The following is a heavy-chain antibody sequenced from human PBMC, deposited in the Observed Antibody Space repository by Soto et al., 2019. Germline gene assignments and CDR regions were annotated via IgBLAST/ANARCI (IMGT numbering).Heavy chain of an antibody. J-gene: IGHJ4*02. D-gene: IGHD5-12*01. CDR3: ARSLFMVAPDNEPFDY. V-gene: IGHV3-23*01. Sequence: EMQLLESGGGLVQPGGSLRLSCAASGFTFSSFAMSWVRQAPGKGLDWVSAISGSGGSTYSADSVKGRFTISRDNSRNILYLQMNSLRAEDTAMYYCARSLFMVAPDNEPFDYWGQGTLVTVSS. CDR2: ISGSGGST. CDR1: GFTFSSFA.